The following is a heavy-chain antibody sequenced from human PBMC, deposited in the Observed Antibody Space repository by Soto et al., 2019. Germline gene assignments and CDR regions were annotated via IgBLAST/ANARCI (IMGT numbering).Heavy chain of an antibody. J-gene: IGHJ1*01. Sequence: EKVSCTASGFTFTSYVLFWVCQAPGQRIEWVGWFHAGNGNTESSEKFQDRVTLTTDTSASTDYMELSSLRSDDTALYYCARDVCYPFRSGAPSHFFDVWGQGALVTFAS. CDR3: ARDVCYPFRSGAPSHFFDV. CDR1: GFTFTSYV. V-gene: IGHV1-3*01. CDR2: FHAGNGNT. D-gene: IGHD3-9*01.